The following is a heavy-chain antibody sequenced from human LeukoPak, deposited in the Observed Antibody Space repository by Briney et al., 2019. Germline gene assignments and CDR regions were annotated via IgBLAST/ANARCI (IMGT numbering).Heavy chain of an antibody. CDR2: MNPNSGGT. D-gene: IGHD4-17*01. V-gene: IGHV1-2*02. CDR1: GYTFTSCD. CDR3: ARTTTIDY. Sequence: ASVKVSCKASGYTFTSCDINWVRQATGQGLEWMGWMNPNSGGTNYAQKFQGRVTMTRDTSISTAYMELSRLRSDDTAVYYCARTTTIDYWGQGTLVTVSS. J-gene: IGHJ4*02.